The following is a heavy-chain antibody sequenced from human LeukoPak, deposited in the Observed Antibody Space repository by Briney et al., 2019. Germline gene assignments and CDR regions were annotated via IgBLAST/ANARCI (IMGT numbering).Heavy chain of an antibody. CDR1: GGSISSYY. V-gene: IGHV4-59*01. D-gene: IGHD3-16*01. Sequence: ASETLSLTCTVSGGSISSYYWSWIRQPPGKGLEWIGYIYYSGSTNYNPSLKSRVTISVDTSKNQFPLKLSSVSAADTAVYYCARVGGLFVGSLDYWGQGTLVTVSS. CDR3: ARVGGLFVGSLDY. CDR2: IYYSGST. J-gene: IGHJ4*02.